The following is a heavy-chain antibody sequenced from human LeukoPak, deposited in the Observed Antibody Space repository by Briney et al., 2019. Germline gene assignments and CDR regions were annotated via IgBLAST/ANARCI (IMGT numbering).Heavy chain of an antibody. CDR1: AFMLSTHA. CDR3: ARAPLVLQYRWWFDP. J-gene: IGHJ5*02. CDR2: ITGSGDPI. D-gene: IGHD5-24*01. Sequence: GGSLRLSCAPSAFMLSTHAMNWVRRAPAKGLEWVSYITGSGDPIYYADFVKGRFTISRDNAQNSLYLQMNSLRVEDTAVYYCARAPLVLQYRWWFDPWGQGTLVTVSS. V-gene: IGHV3-48*04.